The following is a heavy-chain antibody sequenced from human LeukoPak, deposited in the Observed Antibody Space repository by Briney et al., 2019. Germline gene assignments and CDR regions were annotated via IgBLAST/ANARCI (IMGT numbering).Heavy chain of an antibody. J-gene: IGHJ4*02. Sequence: KSGGSLRLSCAASGFSFSDYYMSWIRQAPGKGLEWLSYITSNGSTTSYADSVKGRFTISRDNAKNSLYLQMNSLRAEDTAVYYCARGGDSGYRSIGLKWGQGTLVTVSS. CDR1: GFSFSDYY. V-gene: IGHV3-11*01. D-gene: IGHD5-12*01. CDR2: ITSNGSTT. CDR3: ARGGDSGYRSIGLK.